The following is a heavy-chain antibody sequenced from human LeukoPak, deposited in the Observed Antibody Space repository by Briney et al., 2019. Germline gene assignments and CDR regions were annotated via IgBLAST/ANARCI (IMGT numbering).Heavy chain of an antibody. D-gene: IGHD2-15*01. CDR2: IKQDGSEK. CDR3: ASSVNSVVVVAATHRGVWFDP. J-gene: IGHJ5*02. V-gene: IGHV3-7*05. CDR1: GFTFPSFE. Sequence: GGSQRLSCAAFGFTFPSFEMNWVRQAPGKGLEWVANIKQDGSEKYYVDSVKGRFTISRDNAKNSLYLQMNSLRAEDTAVYYCASSVNSVVVVAATHRGVWFDPWGQGTLVTVSS.